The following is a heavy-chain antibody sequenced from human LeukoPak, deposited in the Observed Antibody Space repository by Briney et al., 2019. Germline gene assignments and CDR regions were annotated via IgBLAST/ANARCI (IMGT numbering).Heavy chain of an antibody. D-gene: IGHD5-18*01. CDR2: ISSSGSTI. CDR1: VFTFSDYY. Sequence: GVSVRLSCAASVFTFSDYYMSWIRQAPGKGLEWVSYISSSGSTIYYADSVKGRFTISRDNAKNSLYLQMNSLRAEDTAVYYCARDRGRYGPLDYWGQGTLVTVSS. V-gene: IGHV3-11*01. CDR3: ARDRGRYGPLDY. J-gene: IGHJ4*02.